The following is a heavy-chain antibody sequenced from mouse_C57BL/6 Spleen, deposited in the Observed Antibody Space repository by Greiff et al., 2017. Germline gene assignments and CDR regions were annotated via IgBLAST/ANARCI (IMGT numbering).Heavy chain of an antibody. CDR2: IDPSDSYT. CDR3: ATGLGRVWFAY. J-gene: IGHJ3*01. V-gene: IGHV1-69*01. CDR1: GYTFTSYW. D-gene: IGHD4-1*01. Sequence: VQLQQPGAELVMPGASVKLSCKASGYTFTSYWMHWVKQRPGQGLEWIGEIDPSDSYTNYNQKFKGKSTLTVDKSSSTAYMQLSSLTSEDSAVYYCATGLGRVWFAYWGQGTLVTVSA.